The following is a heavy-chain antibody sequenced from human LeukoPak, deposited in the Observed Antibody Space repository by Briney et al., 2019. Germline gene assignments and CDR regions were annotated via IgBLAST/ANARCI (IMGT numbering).Heavy chain of an antibody. V-gene: IGHV1-18*01. D-gene: IGHD3-22*01. CDR2: ISAYNGNT. Sequence: ASVKVSCKASGYTFTSYGISWVRQAPGQGLEWMGWISAYNGNTNYAQKLQGRVTMTIDTSTSTAYMELRSLRSDDTAVYYCARDYYDSSGYYYVAGWLDPWGQGTLVTVSS. J-gene: IGHJ5*02. CDR1: GYTFTSYG. CDR3: ARDYYDSSGYYYVAGWLDP.